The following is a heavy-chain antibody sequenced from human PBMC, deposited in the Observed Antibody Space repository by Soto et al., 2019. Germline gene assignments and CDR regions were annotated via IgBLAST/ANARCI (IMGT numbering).Heavy chain of an antibody. CDR3: ARELSAMIRPYN. V-gene: IGHV3-21*01. J-gene: IGHJ4*02. D-gene: IGHD3-10*01. CDR1: GFTFSSHN. CDR2: IGTSDSSI. Sequence: GGSLRLSCAASGFTFSSHNIYWFRQPPGKGLEWVSSIGTSDSSIYYADSVRGRFTISKDNAKNSVYLQMDSLRAEDTAIYHCARELSAMIRPYNWGQGTLVTVSS.